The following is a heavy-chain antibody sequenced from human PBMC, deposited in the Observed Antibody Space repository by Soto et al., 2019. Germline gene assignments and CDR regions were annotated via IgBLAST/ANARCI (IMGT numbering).Heavy chain of an antibody. CDR3: ARDKSGTYSSDY. CDR1: GFTFSRYT. Sequence: EVQVVESGGGSVQPGGSLRLSCAASGFTFSRYTMNWVRQAPGKGLEWLSYISGGGGTMSYADSVKGRVTISSDNAKNSLYLQMDSLRAEDTAVYYCARDKSGTYSSDYWGQGTLVTVSA. V-gene: IGHV3-48*04. D-gene: IGHD1-26*01. CDR2: ISGGGGTM. J-gene: IGHJ4*02.